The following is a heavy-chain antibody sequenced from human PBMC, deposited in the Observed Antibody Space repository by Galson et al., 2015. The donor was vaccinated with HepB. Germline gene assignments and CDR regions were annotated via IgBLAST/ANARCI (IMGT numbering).Heavy chain of an antibody. J-gene: IGHJ4*02. CDR1: GYTFSSYA. D-gene: IGHD2-2*01. Sequence: SVKVSCKASGYTFSSYAISWVRQAPGQGLEWMGVIIPIFGTANYAQKFQGRVTITADESTSTAYMELSSLRSEDTAVYYCARERPRHELRFCSITNCEKYFDDWGQGSLVTVSS. V-gene: IGHV1-69*13. CDR2: IIPIFGTA. CDR3: ARERPRHELRFCSITNCEKYFDD.